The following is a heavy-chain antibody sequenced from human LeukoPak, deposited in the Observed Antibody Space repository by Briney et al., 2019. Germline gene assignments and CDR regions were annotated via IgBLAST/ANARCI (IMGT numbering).Heavy chain of an antibody. CDR2: FDPEDGET. J-gene: IGHJ4*02. CDR1: GGTFSSYA. V-gene: IGHV1-24*01. D-gene: IGHD2-2*01. CDR3: ATGGVYTSWTPDY. Sequence: ASVKVSCKASGGTFSSYAISWVRQAPGKGLEWMGGFDPEDGETIYAQKFQGRVTMTEDTSTDTAYMELSSLRSEDTAVYYCATGGVYTSWTPDYWGQGTLVTVSS.